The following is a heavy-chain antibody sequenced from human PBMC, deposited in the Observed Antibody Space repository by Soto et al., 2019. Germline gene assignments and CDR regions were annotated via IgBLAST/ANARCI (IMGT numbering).Heavy chain of an antibody. CDR2: ISSSSSTI. Sequence: GGSLRLSCAASGFTFSSYSMNWVRQAPGKGLEWVSYISSSSSTIYYADSVKGRFTISRDNAKNSLYLQMNSLSAEDTAVSYCSTDFWSGYLFDYWGQGTLVTVSS. J-gene: IGHJ4*02. D-gene: IGHD3-3*01. CDR3: STDFWSGYLFDY. V-gene: IGHV3-48*04. CDR1: GFTFSSYS.